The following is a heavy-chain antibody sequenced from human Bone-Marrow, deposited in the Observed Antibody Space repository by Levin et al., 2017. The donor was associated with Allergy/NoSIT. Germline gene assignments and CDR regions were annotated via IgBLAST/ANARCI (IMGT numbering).Heavy chain of an antibody. CDR3: ARYPPGVAAAGSGY. CDR1: GFTVGNNY. CDR2: IYSGGST. V-gene: IGHV3-66*01. Sequence: GGSLRLSCAVSGFTVGNNYMSWVRQAPGKGLEWVSLIYSGGSTYYADSVKGRFTISRDSSKNTLYLQMNNLRVEDTAVYYCARYPPGVAAAGSGYWGQGTLVTVSS. D-gene: IGHD6-13*01. J-gene: IGHJ4*02.